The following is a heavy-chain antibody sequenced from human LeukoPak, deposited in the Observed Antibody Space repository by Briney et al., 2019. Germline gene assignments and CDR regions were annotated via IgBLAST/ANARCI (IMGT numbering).Heavy chain of an antibody. CDR1: GGSISSGGYY. V-gene: IGHV4-31*03. CDR2: IYYSGST. Sequence: SETLSLTCTVSGGSISSGGYYWSWIRQHPGKGLEWIGYIYYSGSTYYNPSLKSRVTISVDTSKNQFSLKLSSVTAADTAVYYCARGMGETIFGVDYYYGMDVWGQGTTVTVSS. D-gene: IGHD3-3*01. J-gene: IGHJ6*02. CDR3: ARGMGETIFGVDYYYGMDV.